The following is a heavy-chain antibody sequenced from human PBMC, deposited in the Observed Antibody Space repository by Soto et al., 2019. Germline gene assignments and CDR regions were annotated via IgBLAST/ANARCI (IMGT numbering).Heavy chain of an antibody. D-gene: IGHD1-26*01. J-gene: IGHJ4*02. CDR2: ITRTDST. Sequence: GGSLRLSCAASGFTFSSYAMSWVRQAPGKGLEWVSAITRTDSTYYADSVKGRFTISRDNSRNTLYLQMNSLGAEDAALYYCAKELVGEVGDTDYWGQGTLVTVSS. V-gene: IGHV3-23*01. CDR3: AKELVGEVGDTDY. CDR1: GFTFSSYA.